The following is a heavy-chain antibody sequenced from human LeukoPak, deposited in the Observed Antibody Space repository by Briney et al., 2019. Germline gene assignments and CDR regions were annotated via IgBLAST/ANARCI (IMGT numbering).Heavy chain of an antibody. CDR2: IYTSGST. CDR3: ASTEQLVSDYYYYMDV. J-gene: IGHJ6*03. V-gene: IGHV4-4*07. Sequence: SETLSLTCTVSGGSISSYYWSWIRQPAGKGLEWIGRIYTSGSTNYNPSLKSRVTMSVDTSKNQFSLKLCSVTAADTAVYYCASTEQLVSDYYYYMDVWGKGTTVTVSS. D-gene: IGHD6-6*01. CDR1: GGSISSYY.